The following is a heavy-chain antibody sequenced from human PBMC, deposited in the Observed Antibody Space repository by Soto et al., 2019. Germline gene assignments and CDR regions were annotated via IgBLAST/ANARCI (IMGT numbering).Heavy chain of an antibody. Sequence: QVQLVQSGTEVKKPGASVKVSCKASGYTFTNYYIHWVRQAPGQGLEWLGIINPSGGSTTYAQNCQGRVTMTRDTSTTTIYMDLSSLRFEDTAVYYCARRYGGSMDVWGQGTTVTVSS. CDR3: ARRYGGSMDV. J-gene: IGHJ6*02. CDR1: GYTFTNYY. V-gene: IGHV1-46*01. CDR2: INPSGGST. D-gene: IGHD4-17*01.